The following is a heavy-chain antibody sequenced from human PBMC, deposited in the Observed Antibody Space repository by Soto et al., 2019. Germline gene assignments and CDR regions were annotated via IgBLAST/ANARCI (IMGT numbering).Heavy chain of an antibody. CDR1: GGSITSGDYY. J-gene: IGHJ6*02. D-gene: IGHD2-2*01. Sequence: QVQLQESGPGLAKPSQTLSLTCAVSGGSITSGDYYWSWIRQPPGKGLEWIGYIYHTGSTDYNPSLKSRVTISIDTSKNQFSLKLRSVTAADTAVYYCARDNVLVPAAMRWGYHYYGIDVWGQGTTVTVSS. CDR2: IYHTGST. V-gene: IGHV4-30-4*01. CDR3: ARDNVLVPAAMRWGYHYYGIDV.